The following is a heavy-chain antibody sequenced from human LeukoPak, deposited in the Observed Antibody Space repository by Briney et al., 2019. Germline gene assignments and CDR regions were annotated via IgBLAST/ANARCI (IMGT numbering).Heavy chain of an antibody. CDR2: IYPGDSDT. Sequence: GESLKISCKGSGYSFTNYWIGWVRQMPGKGLEWMGIIYPGDSDTRYTPSFQGQVTMSADKSINTAYLQWSSLKASDTAMYYCARQKGDYHDSTSYYSPSNEPFDMWGRGTMVTVSS. J-gene: IGHJ3*02. D-gene: IGHD3-22*01. CDR3: ARQKGDYHDSTSYYSPSNEPFDM. V-gene: IGHV5-51*01. CDR1: GYSFTNYW.